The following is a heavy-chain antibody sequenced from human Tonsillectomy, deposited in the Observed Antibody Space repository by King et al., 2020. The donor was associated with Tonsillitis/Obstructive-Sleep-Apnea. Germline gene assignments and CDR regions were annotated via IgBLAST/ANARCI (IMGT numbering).Heavy chain of an antibody. J-gene: IGHJ4*02. Sequence: VQLVESGGGLVQPGGSLRLSCSASGFTFNSYGMHWVRQAPGKALEYVSAISTNGGSTYYADSVKGRFTISRDNSKNTLYLQMSSLRVEDTAVYYCVKYQGRYCTNGVCFPFDYWGQGTLVIVSS. D-gene: IGHD2-8*01. CDR2: ISTNGGST. V-gene: IGHV3-64D*06. CDR1: GFTFNSYG. CDR3: VKYQGRYCTNGVCFPFDY.